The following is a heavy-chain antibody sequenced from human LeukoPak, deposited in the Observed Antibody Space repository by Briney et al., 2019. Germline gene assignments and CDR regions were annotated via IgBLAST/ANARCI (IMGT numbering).Heavy chain of an antibody. D-gene: IGHD2-8*01. V-gene: IGHV3-30-3*01. Sequence: GGSLRLSCAASGFTFSSYAMHWVRQAPGKGLEWVAVISYDGSNKYYADSVKGRFTISSDNSKNTLYLQMNSLRAEDTAVYYCARDGEGYCTNGVCSFLDYWGQGTLVTVSS. J-gene: IGHJ4*02. CDR3: ARDGEGYCTNGVCSFLDY. CDR1: GFTFSSYA. CDR2: ISYDGSNK.